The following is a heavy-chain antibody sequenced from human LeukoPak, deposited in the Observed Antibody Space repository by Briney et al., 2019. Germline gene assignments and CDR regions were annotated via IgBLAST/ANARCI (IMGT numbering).Heavy chain of an antibody. V-gene: IGHV3-74*01. CDR3: AREIQNYYYFDY. Sequence: PGGSLRLSCAASGFTFSSYWMHWVRQAPGKGLVWVSRINTDGSSTSYADSVKGRFTISRDNAKNTLYLQMNSLRAEDTAVYYCAREIQNYYYFDYWGQGTLVTVSS. D-gene: IGHD1-7*01. CDR2: INTDGSST. J-gene: IGHJ4*02. CDR1: GFTFSSYW.